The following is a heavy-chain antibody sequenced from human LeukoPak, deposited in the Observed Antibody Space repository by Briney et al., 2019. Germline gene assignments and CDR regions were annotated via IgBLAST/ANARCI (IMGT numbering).Heavy chain of an antibody. CDR2: ISTYNGNT. J-gene: IGHJ4*02. V-gene: IGHV1-18*01. Sequence: ASVKVSCKASGYTFTSYGITWVRQAPGQGLEWMGWISTYNGNTNYAQNLQGRVTRHTDTSTSTAYMALESRRSDDTAVYYCARGRGSTSRYWGQGTLVTVSS. CDR1: GYTFTSYG. D-gene: IGHD5-12*01. CDR3: ARGRGSTSRY.